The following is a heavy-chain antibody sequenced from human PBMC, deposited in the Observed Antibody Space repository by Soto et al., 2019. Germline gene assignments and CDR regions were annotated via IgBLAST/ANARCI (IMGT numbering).Heavy chain of an antibody. Sequence: GGSLRLSCAASGFTFSNAWMSWVRQAPGKGLEWVGRIKSKTDGGTTDYAAPVKGRFTISRDDSKNTLYLQMNSLKTEDTAVYYCTTKLRYFDRDPLFDYWGQGTLVTVSS. CDR2: IKSKTDGGTT. CDR1: GFTFSNAW. D-gene: IGHD3-9*01. CDR3: TTKLRYFDRDPLFDY. V-gene: IGHV3-15*01. J-gene: IGHJ4*02.